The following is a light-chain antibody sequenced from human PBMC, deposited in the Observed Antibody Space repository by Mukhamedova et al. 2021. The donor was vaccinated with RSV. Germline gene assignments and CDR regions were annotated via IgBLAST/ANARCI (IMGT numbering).Light chain of an antibody. CDR2: AAS. V-gene: IGKV1-27*01. CDR3: QKYNSAPPYT. J-gene: IGKJ2*01. Sequence: WYQRRVHGKVPKLRIYAASTLQSGVPSRFSGSGSGTEFTLTISSLQPEDVATYYCQKYNSAPPYTFGQGTKLEIK.